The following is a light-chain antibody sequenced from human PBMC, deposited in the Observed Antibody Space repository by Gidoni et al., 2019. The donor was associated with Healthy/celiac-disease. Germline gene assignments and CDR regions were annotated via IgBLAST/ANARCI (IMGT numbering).Light chain of an antibody. CDR2: GNS. Sequence: QSVLTPAPSVSGAPGQRVTIPCTGSSSNIGAGYDVHWSQQLPGTAPKLLIYGNSNRPSGGPARFSGSKSATSASLAITGLQAADEADYYCKSSESSRSGSRVFGGGTKLTVL. CDR1: SSNIGAGYD. CDR3: KSSESSRSGSRV. J-gene: IGLJ3*02. V-gene: IGLV1-40*01.